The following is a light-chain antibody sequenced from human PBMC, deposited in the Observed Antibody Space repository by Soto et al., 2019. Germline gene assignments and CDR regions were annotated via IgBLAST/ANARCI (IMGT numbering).Light chain of an antibody. J-gene: IGKJ1*01. V-gene: IGKV3-20*01. CDR2: NAS. CDR1: QSVSSSY. CDR3: QQYSSTPWT. Sequence: EIVLTQSPGTLPLSPGERATLSCRASQSVSSSYLAWYQQKPGQAPRLLIYNASSRATGIPDRFSGSGSGTDFTLTISRLEPEDFAVYYCQQYSSTPWTFGQGTKVEIK.